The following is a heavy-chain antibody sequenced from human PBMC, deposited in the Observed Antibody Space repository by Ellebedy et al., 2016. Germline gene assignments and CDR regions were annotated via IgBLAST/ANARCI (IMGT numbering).Heavy chain of an antibody. J-gene: IGHJ4*02. CDR1: GYTFTSYG. CDR3: ARVYAAPPSGYGYYFDY. V-gene: IGHV1-18*01. D-gene: IGHD5-12*01. Sequence: ASVKVSXXASGYTFTSYGISWVRQAPGQGLEWMGWISAYNGNTNYAQKLQGRVTMTTDTSTSTAYMELRSLRSDDTAVYYCARVYAAPPSGYGYYFDYWGQGTLVTVSS. CDR2: ISAYNGNT.